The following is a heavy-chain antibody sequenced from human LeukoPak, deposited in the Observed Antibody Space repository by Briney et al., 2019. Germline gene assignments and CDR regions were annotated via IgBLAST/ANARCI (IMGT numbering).Heavy chain of an antibody. CDR2: IYYSGST. Sequence: PSETLSLTCTVSGGSISSYYWSWIRQPPGKGLEWIGYIYYSGSTNYNPSLKSRVTISVDTSKNQFSLKLSSVTAADTAVYYCARGSISRITMVRGVITPRDYYYGMDVWGQGTTVTVSS. CDR1: GGSISSYY. V-gene: IGHV4-59*01. J-gene: IGHJ6*02. D-gene: IGHD3-10*01. CDR3: ARGSISRITMVRGVITPRDYYYGMDV.